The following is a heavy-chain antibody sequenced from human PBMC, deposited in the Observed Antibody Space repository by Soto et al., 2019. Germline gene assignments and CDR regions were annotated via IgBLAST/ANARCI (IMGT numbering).Heavy chain of an antibody. CDR2: ISAYNGNT. J-gene: IGHJ6*02. CDR1: GYTFSSYG. V-gene: IGHV1-18*01. Sequence: VKVSCKASGYTFSSYGISWVRQAPGQGLEWMGWISAYNGNTNYAQKLQGRVIMTTDTSTSTAYMELRSLRSDDTAVYYCARDGVEMATIYYYYGMDVWGQGTTVTVSS. CDR3: ARDGVEMATIYYYYGMDV. D-gene: IGHD5-12*01.